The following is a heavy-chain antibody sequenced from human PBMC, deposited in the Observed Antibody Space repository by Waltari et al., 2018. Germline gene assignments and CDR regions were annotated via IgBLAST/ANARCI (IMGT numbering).Heavy chain of an antibody. CDR2: IYYSGST. J-gene: IGHJ3*02. D-gene: IGHD3-9*01. V-gene: IGHV4-59*01. CDR1: GGSISSYY. CDR3: AMAKLRYFDWYAFDI. Sequence: QVQLQESGPGLVKPSETLSLTCTVSGGSISSYYWSWNRQPPGKGLELIGYIYYSGSTNYNPSLKSRVTISVYTSKNQFSLKLISVTAADTAVYYCAMAKLRYFDWYAFDIWGQGTMVTVSS.